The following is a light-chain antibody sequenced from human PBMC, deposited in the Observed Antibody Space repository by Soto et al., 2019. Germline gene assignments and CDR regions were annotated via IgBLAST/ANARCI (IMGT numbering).Light chain of an antibody. CDR2: AAS. J-gene: IGKJ1*01. Sequence: EIVMTQSPATLSVSPGERATLSCRASQSVSSNLAWYQQKPGQAPRLLIYAASTRATGIPARFSGSGSGTEFPLTISSLQSEDFAVYYCQQYNNCPPWTFGQGTKVEIK. CDR1: QSVSSN. CDR3: QQYNNCPPWT. V-gene: IGKV3-15*01.